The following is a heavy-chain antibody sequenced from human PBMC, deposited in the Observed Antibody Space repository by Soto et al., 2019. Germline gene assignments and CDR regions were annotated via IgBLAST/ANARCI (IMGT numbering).Heavy chain of an antibody. CDR2: FDPEDGET. V-gene: IGHV1-24*01. J-gene: IGHJ4*02. D-gene: IGHD6-13*01. Sequence: ASVKVSCKASGYTFTSHYMHWVRQAPGKGLEWMGGFDPEDGETIYAQKFQGRVTMTEDTSTDTAYMELSSLRSEDTAVYYCATAGPSSSCLDYWGQGTLVTVSS. CDR1: GYTFTSHY. CDR3: ATAGPSSSCLDY.